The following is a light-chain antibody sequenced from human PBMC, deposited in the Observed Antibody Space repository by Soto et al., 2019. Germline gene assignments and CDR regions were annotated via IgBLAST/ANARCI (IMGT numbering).Light chain of an antibody. CDR2: LNSDGSH. V-gene: IGLV4-69*01. CDR3: QTGGSGIL. CDR1: SGHSSYA. J-gene: IGLJ2*01. Sequence: QLVLTQSPSASASLGASVKLTCTLSSGHSSYAIAWHQQQPEKGPRYLMKLNSDGSHSKGDGIPDRFSGSSSGAERYLTIAGRQSEDEADYYCQTGGSGILFGGGTKLTVL.